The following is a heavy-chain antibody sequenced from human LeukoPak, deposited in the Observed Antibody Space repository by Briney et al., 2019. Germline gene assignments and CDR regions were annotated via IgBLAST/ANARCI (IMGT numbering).Heavy chain of an antibody. Sequence: PGGSLRLSCAASGFTFSSYAMHWLRQAPGKGLEWGADISYDESNKYYADSVKGRFTISRDNSKNTLYLQMNSLRAEDTAVYYCASASIVVVTAILSFDYWGQGTLVTVSS. D-gene: IGHD2-21*02. CDR2: ISYDESNK. CDR3: ASASIVVVTAILSFDY. V-gene: IGHV3-30-3*01. J-gene: IGHJ4*02. CDR1: GFTFSSYA.